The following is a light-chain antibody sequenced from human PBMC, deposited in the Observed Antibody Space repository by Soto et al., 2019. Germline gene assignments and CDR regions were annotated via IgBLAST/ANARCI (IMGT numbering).Light chain of an antibody. CDR2: EVT. CDR1: SSDVGAYNY. V-gene: IGLV2-8*01. CDR3: TSYVGNDIWV. J-gene: IGLJ3*02. Sequence: QYALTQPPSASGSPGQSVTISCTGTSSDVGAYNYVSWYQQYPGKAPKLMIYEVTKRPSGVPDRFSGSKSGNTASLTVSGLPAEDEADYYCTSYVGNDIWVFGGGTKLTVL.